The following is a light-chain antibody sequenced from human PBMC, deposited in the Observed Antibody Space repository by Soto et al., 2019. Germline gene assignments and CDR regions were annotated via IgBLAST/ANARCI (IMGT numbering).Light chain of an antibody. Sequence: QSVLTQPPSVSGAPGQRVTLSCTGTSSNLGAGYDVHWYQQLPGAAPKLVIFGNRNRPSGISGRFSGSKSGNTASLTISGLQAEDEADYYCMSFIDSTSTHGVLGGGTKLTVL. V-gene: IGLV1-40*01. CDR2: GNR. CDR1: SSNLGAGYD. CDR3: MSFIDSTSTHGV. J-gene: IGLJ2*01.